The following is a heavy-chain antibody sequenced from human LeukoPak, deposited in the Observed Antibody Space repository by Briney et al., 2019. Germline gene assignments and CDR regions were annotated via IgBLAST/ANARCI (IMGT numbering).Heavy chain of an antibody. CDR2: INAGNGNT. D-gene: IGHD2-2*01. J-gene: IGHJ4*02. CDR1: RYPFTNYA. Sequence: ASVTVSCKVSRYPFTNYAMHWVRQAPGQRLEWMGWINAGNGNTKYSQKFQGRVTITRDTSASTAYMELSSLRSEDTAVYYCARDRGSKAAEYYFDYWGQGTLVTVSS. CDR3: ARDRGSKAAEYYFDY. V-gene: IGHV1-3*01.